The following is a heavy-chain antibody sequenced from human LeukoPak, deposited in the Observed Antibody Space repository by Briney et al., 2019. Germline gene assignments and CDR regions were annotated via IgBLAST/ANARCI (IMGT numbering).Heavy chain of an antibody. Sequence: ASVKVSCKASGYTFTGYYMHWVRQAPGQGLEWMGWINPNSGGTNYAQKFQGRVTMTRDTSISTAYMELSTLRSDDTAVYYCARGGDYVWGSYRYTEWFDPWGQGTLVTVSS. CDR3: ARGGDYVWGSYRYTEWFDP. CDR1: GYTFTGYY. D-gene: IGHD3-16*02. CDR2: INPNSGGT. J-gene: IGHJ5*02. V-gene: IGHV1-2*02.